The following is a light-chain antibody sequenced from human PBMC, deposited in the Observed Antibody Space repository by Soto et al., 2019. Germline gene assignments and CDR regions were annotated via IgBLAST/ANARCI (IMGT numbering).Light chain of an antibody. CDR2: AAS. V-gene: IGKV1-9*01. CDR3: QQFKSYPIT. J-gene: IGKJ5*01. Sequence: DIQLTQSPSFLSASVGDRVTINCRASQSISSYLAWYQQKPGKAPNLLIHAASTLQSGVPSRFSGSGSGTEFTLTISSLQPDDFATYYCQQFKSYPITFGQGTRLEI. CDR1: QSISSY.